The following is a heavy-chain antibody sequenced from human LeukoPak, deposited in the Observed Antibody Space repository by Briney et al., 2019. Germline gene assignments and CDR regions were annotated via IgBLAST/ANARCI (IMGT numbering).Heavy chain of an antibody. Sequence: ASVKVSCKASGYTFTGYYMHWVRQAPGQVLEWMGWINPNSGGTNYAQKFQGRVTMTRDTSISTAYMELSRLRSDDAAVYYCARDRVPVERAKIREDDVFNIWGKGKMVTVSS. V-gene: IGHV1-2*02. CDR3: ARDRVPVERAKIREDDVFNI. J-gene: IGHJ3*02. D-gene: IGHD5-24*01. CDR1: GYTFTGYY. CDR2: INPNSGGT.